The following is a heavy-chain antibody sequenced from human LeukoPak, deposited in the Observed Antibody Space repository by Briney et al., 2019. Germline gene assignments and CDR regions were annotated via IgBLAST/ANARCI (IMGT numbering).Heavy chain of an antibody. D-gene: IGHD3-22*01. V-gene: IGHV1-18*01. CDR3: ARDVSDYYDSSGLGNWFDP. J-gene: IGHJ5*02. CDR2: ISTYNGNT. CDR1: GYTFTSYG. Sequence: ASVKVSCKASGYTFTSYGISWVRQAPGQGLEWMGWISTYNGNTNYAQKLQGRVTMTTDTSTSTAYMELRSLRSDDTAVYYCARDVSDYYDSSGLGNWFDPWGQGTLVTVSS.